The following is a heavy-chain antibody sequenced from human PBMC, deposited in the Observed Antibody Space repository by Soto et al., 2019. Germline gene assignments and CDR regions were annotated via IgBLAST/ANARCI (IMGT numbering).Heavy chain of an antibody. CDR2: IYYSGRT. CDR1: GGSISSSSYY. J-gene: IGHJ4*02. CDR3: ASRILTNDSGYDRFDS. V-gene: IGHV4-39*01. D-gene: IGHD5-12*01. Sequence: SETLSLTCTVSGGSISSSSYYWGWIRQPPGKGLEWIGSIYYSGRTYYNPSLKSRVTISVDTSKNQLSLKLYSVTAADTAVYYCASRILTNDSGYDRFDSWGQGTLVTVSS.